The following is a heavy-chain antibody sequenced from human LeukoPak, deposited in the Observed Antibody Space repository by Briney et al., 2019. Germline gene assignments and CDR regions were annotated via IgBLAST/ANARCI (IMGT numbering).Heavy chain of an antibody. V-gene: IGHV3-23*01. D-gene: IGHD5-12*01. CDR1: GFTFRSYA. J-gene: IGHJ4*02. CDR2: ITGSGGTT. CDR3: AKLRGYTAYDSDYFDY. Sequence: GGSLRLSRTASGFTFRSYAMSWVRQAPGKGLDWVSSITGSGGTTYYADSADSVKGRLTISRDNSKNTLYLQMNSLTADDTAIYYCAKLRGYTAYDSDYFDYWGQGTLVTVSS.